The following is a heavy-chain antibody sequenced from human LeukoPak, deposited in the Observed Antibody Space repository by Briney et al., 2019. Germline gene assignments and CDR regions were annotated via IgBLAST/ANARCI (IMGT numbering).Heavy chain of an antibody. CDR2: INPSGGST. Sequence: ASVTVSCKASGYTFTSYYMHWVRPAPGQGLEWMGIINPSGGSTSYAQKLQGRVTMTRDTSTSTVYMELSSLRSEDTAVYYCARRSSQKLEDGMDVWGQGTTVTVSS. D-gene: IGHD6-13*01. V-gene: IGHV1-46*01. CDR3: ARRSSQKLEDGMDV. CDR1: GYTFTSYY. J-gene: IGHJ6*02.